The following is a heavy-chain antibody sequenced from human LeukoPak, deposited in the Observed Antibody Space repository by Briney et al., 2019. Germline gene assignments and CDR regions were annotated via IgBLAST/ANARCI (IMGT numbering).Heavy chain of an antibody. CDR2: IYWDDDK. J-gene: IGHJ4*02. V-gene: IGHV2-5*02. CDR3: AHKGSSGYYGGVY. Sequence: SGPTLLNPPQTLTLTFTFSGFSLSSSGVGVGWIRQTPGKALDWLALIYWDDDKRYSTSLKRRRTSTKVNSKNQVVLTMTNMDPVDTATYYCAHKGSSGYYGGVYWGQGTLVTVSS. D-gene: IGHD3-22*01. CDR1: GFSLSSSGVG.